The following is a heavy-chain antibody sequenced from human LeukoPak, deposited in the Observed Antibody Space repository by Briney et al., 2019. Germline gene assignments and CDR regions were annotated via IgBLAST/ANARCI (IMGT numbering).Heavy chain of an antibody. CDR3: ATSVITRFDN. D-gene: IGHD3-16*01. CDR1: GFIFTGNW. CDR2: IYGDGYT. Sequence: GGSLRLSCATSGFIFTGNWIHWVRQAPGQGPVWVSRIYGDGYTNYADSVKGRFTISRDSGTNTVYLQMSSLRVEDTAVYYCATSVITRFDNWGQGTLVTVSS. V-gene: IGHV3-74*01. J-gene: IGHJ4*02.